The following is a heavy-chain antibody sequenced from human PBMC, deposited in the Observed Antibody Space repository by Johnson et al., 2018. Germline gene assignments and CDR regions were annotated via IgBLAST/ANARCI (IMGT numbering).Heavy chain of an antibody. Sequence: EVQLVECGGGLVQPGGSLRLSCAASGFTVSSNFMSWVRQAPGKGLAWVSSIYSGGSTHYADSVKGRFTISRDNSKNTLYLQMSSLRAEDTAVYYCARLSSYAYYYYMDVWGKGTTVTFSS. CDR1: GFTVSSNF. CDR2: IYSGGST. V-gene: IGHV3-66*02. CDR3: ARLSSYAYYYYMDV. J-gene: IGHJ6*03. D-gene: IGHD2-2*01.